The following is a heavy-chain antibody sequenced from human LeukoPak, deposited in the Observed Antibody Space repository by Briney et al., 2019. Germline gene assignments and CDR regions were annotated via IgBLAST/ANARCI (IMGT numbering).Heavy chain of an antibody. CDR2: MNPDSGNT. V-gene: IGHV1-8*01. Sequence: ASVKVSCRASGYTFTNSDINWVRQATGQGLEWTGLMNPDSGNTAYAQKFQGRVTMTEDTSTDTAYMELSSLRSEDTAVYYCATDYRTYSSCWYDAFDIWGQGTMVTVSS. CDR1: GYTFTNSD. CDR3: ATDYRTYSSCWYDAFDI. D-gene: IGHD6-13*01. J-gene: IGHJ3*02.